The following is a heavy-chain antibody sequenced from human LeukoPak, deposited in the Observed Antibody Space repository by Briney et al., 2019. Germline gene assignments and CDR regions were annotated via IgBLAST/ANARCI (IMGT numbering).Heavy chain of an antibody. J-gene: IGHJ5*02. CDR2: IYCSGST. D-gene: IGHD2-21*02. CDR3: ARDRGVVTAKRWFAP. V-gene: IGHV4-31*03. Sequence: SQTLSLICTVSGGSISSGGYYWSWIRQHPGKGLGWIGYIYCSGSTYYNPSLKSRVTISVDTSKNQFSLKLSSVTAADTAVYYCARDRGVVTAKRWFAPWGQGTLVTVSS. CDR1: GGSISSGGYY.